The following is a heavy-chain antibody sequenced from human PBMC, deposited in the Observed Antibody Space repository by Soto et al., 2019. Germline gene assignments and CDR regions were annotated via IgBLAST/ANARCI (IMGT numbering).Heavy chain of an antibody. CDR1: GYTFTSYG. V-gene: IGHV1-18*01. Sequence: QVQLVQSGAEVKKPGASVKVSCKASGYTFTSYGISWVRQAPGQGLEWMGWISAHNGNKKYAQKLQGRVTMTKDTSTSTAYRKLRSLRSEDTVVFYCARRPNYFDYWGQGTLVTVSS. J-gene: IGHJ4*02. CDR2: ISAHNGNK. CDR3: ARRPNYFDY.